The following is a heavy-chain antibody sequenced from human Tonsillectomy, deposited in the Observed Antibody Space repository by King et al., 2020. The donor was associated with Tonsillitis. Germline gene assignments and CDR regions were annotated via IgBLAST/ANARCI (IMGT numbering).Heavy chain of an antibody. CDR2: SVPRGTT. D-gene: IGHD3-10*01. J-gene: IGHJ3*02. CDR3: AREGRAGTYYNVNVFDI. Sequence: QVQLQESGPGLVKPSQTLSLTCSVSVGSISSSHNYWSCIRRPAGNGLEWIGRSVPRGTTNSNATLKSRVTISVDASNNQFSLKLSAVTAADTAVYYCAREGRAGTYYNVNVFDIWGLGTSVTVSS. CDR1: VGSISSSHNY. V-gene: IGHV4-61*02.